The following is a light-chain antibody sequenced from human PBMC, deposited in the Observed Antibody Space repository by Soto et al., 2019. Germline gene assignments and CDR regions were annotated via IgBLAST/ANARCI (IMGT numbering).Light chain of an antibody. J-gene: IGKJ4*01. CDR2: GAS. CDR1: QSVSSSS. V-gene: IGKV3-20*01. CDR3: QQYGSSPLT. Sequence: EIVLTQSPGTLSLTPGERATLSCRASQSVSSSSLAWYQQKPGQAPRLLIYGASSRATGIPDRFSGSGSGTDFTLTISRLEPADFAVYYCQQYGSSPLTFGGGSKVDVK.